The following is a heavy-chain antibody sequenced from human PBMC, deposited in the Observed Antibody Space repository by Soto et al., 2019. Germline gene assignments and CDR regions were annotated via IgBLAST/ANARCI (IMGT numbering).Heavy chain of an antibody. CDR1: GYTFTGYY. CDR3: ARGDGAVAGTRWYFDL. CDR2: INPNSGGT. J-gene: IGHJ2*01. D-gene: IGHD6-19*01. V-gene: IGHV1-2*02. Sequence: QVQLVQSGAEVKKPGASVKVSCKASGYTFTGYYMHWVRQAPGQGLEWMGWINPNSGGTNYAQKFQGRVTMTRDTSSSTAYMELSRLRSDDTAVYYCARGDGAVAGTRWYFDLWGRGTLVTVSS.